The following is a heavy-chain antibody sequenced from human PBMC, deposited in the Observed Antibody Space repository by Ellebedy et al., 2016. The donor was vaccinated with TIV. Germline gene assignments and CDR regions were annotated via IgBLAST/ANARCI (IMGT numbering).Heavy chain of an antibody. V-gene: IGHV1-69*13. CDR1: GGTFSSYA. Sequence: SVKVSXXASGGTFSSYAISWVRQAPGQGLEWMGGIIPIFGTANYAQKFQGRVTITADESTSTAYMELSSLRSEDTAVYYCASLDIVVVPAAYYYMDVWGKGTTVTVSS. CDR2: IIPIFGTA. D-gene: IGHD2-2*03. CDR3: ASLDIVVVPAAYYYMDV. J-gene: IGHJ6*03.